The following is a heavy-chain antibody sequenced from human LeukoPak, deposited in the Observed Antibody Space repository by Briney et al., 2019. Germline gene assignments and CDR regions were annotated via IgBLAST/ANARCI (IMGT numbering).Heavy chain of an antibody. CDR3: ARDSEMATQSGFDY. Sequence: SETLSLTCTVSGGSISSGGYYWSWIRQPAGKGLEWIGRIYTSGNTNYNPSLKSRATISVDTSKNQFSLELRSVTAADTAVYYCARDSEMATQSGFDYWGQGTLVTVSS. V-gene: IGHV4-61*02. J-gene: IGHJ4*02. CDR1: GGSISSGGYY. D-gene: IGHD5-24*01. CDR2: IYTSGNT.